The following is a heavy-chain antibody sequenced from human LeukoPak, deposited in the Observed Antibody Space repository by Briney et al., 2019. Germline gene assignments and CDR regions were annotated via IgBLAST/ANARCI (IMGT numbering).Heavy chain of an antibody. CDR1: GGSFSGYY. D-gene: IGHD3-22*01. CDR3: ARDSSGYGQVDY. CDR2: INHSGST. V-gene: IGHV4-34*01. J-gene: IGHJ4*02. Sequence: SETLSLTCAVYGGSFSGYYWSWIRQPPGKGLEWIGEINHSGSTNYNPSLKSRVTISVDTSKNQFSLKLSSVTAADTAVYYCARDSSGYGQVDYWGQGTLVTVSS.